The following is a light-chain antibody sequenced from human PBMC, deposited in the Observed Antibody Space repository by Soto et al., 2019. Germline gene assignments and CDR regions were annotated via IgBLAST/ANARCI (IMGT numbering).Light chain of an antibody. CDR1: QSVTRNY. CDR3: HQYDNLPST. V-gene: IGKV3-20*01. Sequence: EIVLTQSPGTLSLSPGGRATLSCRASQSVTRNYLAWFQQKPGQAPRLLIYGISSRATGIPDRVSGSGSGTDFTLTISRLEPEDFAVYYCHQYDNLPSTFGQGTKVEIK. CDR2: GIS. J-gene: IGKJ1*01.